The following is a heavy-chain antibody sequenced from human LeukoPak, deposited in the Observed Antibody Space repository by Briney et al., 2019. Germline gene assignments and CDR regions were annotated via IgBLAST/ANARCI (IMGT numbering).Heavy chain of an antibody. D-gene: IGHD2/OR15-2a*01. CDR1: GYIFTDCY. CDR3: ARREYLTY. CDR2: INPSSGDT. V-gene: IGHV1-2*02. J-gene: IGHJ4*02. Sequence: GSVKVSCKASGYIFTDCYMHWVRQAPGQGLEWMGWINPSSGDTKYAQRFQGRVTMTRDTSISTAYMELSRLTSDDTAIYYCARREYLTYWGQGTLVTVSS.